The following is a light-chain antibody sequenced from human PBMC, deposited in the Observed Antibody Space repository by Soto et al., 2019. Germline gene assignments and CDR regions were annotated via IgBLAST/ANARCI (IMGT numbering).Light chain of an antibody. V-gene: IGLV2-14*03. CDR3: NSFTTSSTYV. CDR2: DVS. CDR1: TSDVGRYNY. Sequence: QSALTQPASVSGSPGQSISISCTGTTSDVGRYNYVSWYQQHPGKAHKLMIYDVSYRPSWVSNRFSGSKSGITASLTISGLQAEDEADYYCNSFTTSSTYVFGTGTKVTVL. J-gene: IGLJ1*01.